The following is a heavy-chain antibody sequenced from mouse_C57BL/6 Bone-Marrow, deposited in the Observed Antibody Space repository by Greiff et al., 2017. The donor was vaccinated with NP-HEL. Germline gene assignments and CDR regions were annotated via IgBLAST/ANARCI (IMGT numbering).Heavy chain of an antibody. Sequence: EVMLAESGGGLVQPGGSLSLSCAASGFTFTDYYMSWVRQPPGKALEWLGFIRNKANGYTTEYSASVTGRFTISRDNSQSILYLQMNALRAEDSATYYCARYNGYLWYFDVWGTGTTVTVSS. CDR3: ARYNGYLWYFDV. V-gene: IGHV7-3*01. CDR2: IRNKANGYTT. J-gene: IGHJ1*03. CDR1: GFTFTDYY. D-gene: IGHD2-2*01.